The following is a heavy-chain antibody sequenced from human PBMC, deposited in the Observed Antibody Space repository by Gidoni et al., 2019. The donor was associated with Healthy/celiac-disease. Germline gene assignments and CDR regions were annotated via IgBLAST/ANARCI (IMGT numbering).Heavy chain of an antibody. Sequence: EVQLLESGGGLVQPGGSLRLSCAASGFPFRSYAMAWVRQAPGKGLEWVSAISGSGSSTYYADSVKGRFTISRDNSKNTLYLQMNSLRAEDTAVYYCASRHVVVPAVDVWGKGTTVTVSS. CDR2: ISGSGSST. CDR3: ASRHVVVPAVDV. V-gene: IGHV3-23*01. D-gene: IGHD2-2*01. J-gene: IGHJ6*04. CDR1: GFPFRSYA.